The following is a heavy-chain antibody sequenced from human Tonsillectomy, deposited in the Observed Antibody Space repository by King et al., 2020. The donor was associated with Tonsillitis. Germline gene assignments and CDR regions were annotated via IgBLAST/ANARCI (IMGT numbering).Heavy chain of an antibody. Sequence: VQLVESGGGLVKPGGSLKLSCVASGFTVSDYFMSWIRQAPGKGLEWISYMTNSGRATSYADSVKGRFTISRDHAKNSLHLQVNSLRVDDSAVYYCARERRGNYFTFDVWGQGILLAVSS. CDR1: GFTVSDYF. V-gene: IGHV3-11*01. J-gene: IGHJ3*01. CDR2: MTNSGRAT. CDR3: ARERRGNYFTFDV. D-gene: IGHD2/OR15-2a*01.